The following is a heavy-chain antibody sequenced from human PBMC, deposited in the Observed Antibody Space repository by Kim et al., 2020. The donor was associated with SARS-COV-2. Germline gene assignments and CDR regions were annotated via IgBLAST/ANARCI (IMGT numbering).Heavy chain of an antibody. CDR2: FDPEAGRA. V-gene: IGHV7-4-1*02. D-gene: IGHD3-10*01. J-gene: IGHJ4*02. Sequence: ASVKVSCKASGYTFTDFAIHWVRQAPGKGLEWMGWFDPEAGRAIYAPNFTGRFAFSSDTSVGTAYLQLRSLEAEDTALYYCARVASVSSGCFDSCDPWTL. CDR1: GYTFTDFA. CDR3: ARVASVSSGCFDS.